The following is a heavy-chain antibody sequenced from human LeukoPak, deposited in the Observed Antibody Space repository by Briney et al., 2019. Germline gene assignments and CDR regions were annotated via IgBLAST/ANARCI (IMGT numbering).Heavy chain of an antibody. D-gene: IGHD3-3*01. V-gene: IGHV1-2*06. J-gene: IGHJ6*02. CDR2: INPNSGGT. Sequence: ASVKVSCKASGYTFTGYYMHWVRQAPGQGLEWMGRINPNSGGTNYAQKFQGRVTMTRDTSISTAYMELSRLRSDDTAVYYCARDSYDFWSGYGYYYYGMVVWGQGTTVTVSS. CDR1: GYTFTGYY. CDR3: ARDSYDFWSGYGYYYYGMVV.